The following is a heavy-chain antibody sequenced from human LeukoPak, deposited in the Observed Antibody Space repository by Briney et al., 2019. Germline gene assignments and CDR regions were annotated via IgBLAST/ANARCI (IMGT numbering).Heavy chain of an antibody. D-gene: IGHD3-9*01. CDR2: ISISGGNT. CDR1: GFIFSSYA. V-gene: IGHV3-23*01. J-gene: IGHJ3*02. Sequence: PGGSLRLSCAASGFIFSSYAMSWVRQAPGKGLEWVSTISISGGNTYYANSVKGRFTISRDNSKSTLYLQMNSLGAEDTAVYYCARESVYYDILTDYFRAHAINAAFEIWGQGTMVTVS. CDR3: ARESVYYDILTDYFRAHAINAAFEI.